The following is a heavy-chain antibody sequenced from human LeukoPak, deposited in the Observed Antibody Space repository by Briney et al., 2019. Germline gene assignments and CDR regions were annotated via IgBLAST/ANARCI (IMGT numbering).Heavy chain of an antibody. D-gene: IGHD6-6*01. Sequence: GESLQISCKASGYSFTTHWIGWVRQMPGKGLEWMGIIYPGDSDTRYSPSFQGQVTISADKSISTAYLQWSSLKASDTAMYYCARRVYARGSQSSSFPFDYWGQGTLVTVSS. V-gene: IGHV5-51*01. CDR3: ARRVYARGSQSSSFPFDY. CDR1: GYSFTTHW. CDR2: IYPGDSDT. J-gene: IGHJ4*02.